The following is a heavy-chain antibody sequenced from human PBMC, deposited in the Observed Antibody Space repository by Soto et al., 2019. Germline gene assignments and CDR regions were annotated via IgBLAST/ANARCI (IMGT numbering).Heavy chain of an antibody. CDR2: IYHSGST. V-gene: IGHV4-38-2*01. Sequence: LSLTCAVSGYSISSGYCWGWIRQPPGKGLEWIGSIYHSGSTYYNPSLKSRVTISVDTSKNQFSLKLSSVTAADTAVYYCARWRSSGWHYYFDYWGQGTLVTVSS. CDR3: ARWRSSGWHYYFDY. CDR1: GYSISSGYC. D-gene: IGHD6-19*01. J-gene: IGHJ4*02.